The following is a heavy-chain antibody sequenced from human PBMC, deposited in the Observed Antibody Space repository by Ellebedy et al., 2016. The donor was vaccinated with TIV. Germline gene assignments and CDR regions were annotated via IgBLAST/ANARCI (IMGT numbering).Heavy chain of an antibody. CDR2: ISGSGGST. J-gene: IGHJ4*02. CDR1: GFTFARYT. CDR3: AKGGYYDISGYYYFEY. V-gene: IGHV3-23*01. Sequence: GGSLRLXCAASGFTFARYTMSWVRQAPGKGLELVSGISGSGGSTYYADSVKGRFTISRDDSKNTLYLQMNSLRAEDTAVYYCAKGGYYDISGYYYFEYWGQGTLVTVSS. D-gene: IGHD3-22*01.